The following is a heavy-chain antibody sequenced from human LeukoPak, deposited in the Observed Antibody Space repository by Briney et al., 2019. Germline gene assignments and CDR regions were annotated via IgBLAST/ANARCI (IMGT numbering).Heavy chain of an antibody. CDR1: GYTFTKYY. D-gene: IGHD2/OR15-2a*01. J-gene: IGHJ4*02. Sequence: ASVKVSCKASGYTFTKYYMHWVRQAPGQGLEWMGIINPCGGSTKFAEKFQGRVTMTRDTSTSTVYMEVRSLKSDDTAVYYCARGPYYARTGDYSGQGNLGTAS. CDR2: INPCGGST. V-gene: IGHV1-46*01. CDR3: ARGPYYARTGDY.